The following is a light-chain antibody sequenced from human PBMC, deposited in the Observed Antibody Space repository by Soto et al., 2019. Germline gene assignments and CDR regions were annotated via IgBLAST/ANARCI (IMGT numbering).Light chain of an antibody. J-gene: IGKJ4*01. V-gene: IGKV1-12*01. CDR2: AAS. CDR1: QGITSW. Sequence: DIQMTQSPSFVSASVGDIVTITCRASQGITSWLAWYQQRPGRAPKLLIYAASSLQSGVPSRFSGSGSGRDFTRTIISLQPEDFATYFCQQTSSFPLTFGGGTKVEIK. CDR3: QQTSSFPLT.